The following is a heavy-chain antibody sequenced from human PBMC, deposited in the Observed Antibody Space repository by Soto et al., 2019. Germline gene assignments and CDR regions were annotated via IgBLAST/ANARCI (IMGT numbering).Heavy chain of an antibody. V-gene: IGHV1-2*02. CDR2: INPNSGGT. CDR3: ARDIDSSGRSTNWFDP. J-gene: IGHJ5*02. Sequence: ASVKVSCKASGYTFTGYYMHWVRQAPGQGLEWMGWINPNSGGTNYAQKFQGRVTMTRDTSISTAYMELSRLRSDDTAVYYCARDIDSSGRSTNWFDPWGQGSLVNDS. CDR1: GYTFTGYY. D-gene: IGHD6-19*01.